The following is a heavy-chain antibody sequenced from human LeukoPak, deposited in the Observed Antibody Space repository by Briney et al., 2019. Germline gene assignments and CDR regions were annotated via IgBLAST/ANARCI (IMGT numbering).Heavy chain of an antibody. J-gene: IGHJ4*02. V-gene: IGHV3-21*01. CDR2: ISSSSSYI. D-gene: IGHD1-26*01. Sequence: PGGSLRLSCAASGFTFSSYSMNWVRQAPGKGLEWVASISSSSSYIYYADSVKGLFTISRDNAKNSLYLQMNSLRAEDTAVYYCARVKDGSYFYWGQGTLVTVSS. CDR1: GFTFSSYS. CDR3: ARVKDGSYFY.